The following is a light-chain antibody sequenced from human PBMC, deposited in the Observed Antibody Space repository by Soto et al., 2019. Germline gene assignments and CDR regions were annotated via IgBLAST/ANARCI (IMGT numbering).Light chain of an antibody. V-gene: IGKV1-5*03. CDR3: QQYNSYPSNSST. CDR2: KAS. J-gene: IGKJ1*01. Sequence: DIQMTQSPSTLSASVGDRVTITCRASQSISIWLAWYQQKPGKAPKLLIYKASSLESGVPSRFSGSGSGTEFTLSISSLQPDDFATYYCQQYNSYPSNSSTFGQGTKVEFK. CDR1: QSISIW.